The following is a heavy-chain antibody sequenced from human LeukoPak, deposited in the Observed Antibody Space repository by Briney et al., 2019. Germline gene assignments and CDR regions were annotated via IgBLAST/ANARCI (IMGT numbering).Heavy chain of an antibody. D-gene: IGHD3-9*01. V-gene: IGHV1-2*02. CDR3: ARDGGYYDILTGIDY. CDR2: INPNSGGT. CDR1: GYTFTGYY. J-gene: IGHJ4*02. Sequence: GASVKVSCKASGYTFTGYYMHWVRQAPGQGLEWMGWINPNSGGTNYAQKFQGRVTMTRDTSISTAYMELSRLRSDDTAVYYCARDGGYYDILTGIDYWGQETLVTVSS.